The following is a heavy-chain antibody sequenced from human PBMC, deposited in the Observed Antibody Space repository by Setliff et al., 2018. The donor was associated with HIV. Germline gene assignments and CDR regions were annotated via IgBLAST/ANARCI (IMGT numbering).Heavy chain of an antibody. J-gene: IGHJ4*02. V-gene: IGHV4-38-2*01. D-gene: IGHD3-10*01. CDR3: ARHVILLWFGEEGYFDY. Sequence: PSETLSLICAVSGYSISSGYYWGWIRQPPGKGLEWIGSIYHSGSTYYNPSLKSRVTISVDTSKNQFSLKLSSVTAADTAVYYCARHVILLWFGEEGYFDYWGQGTLVTVSS. CDR2: IYHSGST. CDR1: GYSISSGYY.